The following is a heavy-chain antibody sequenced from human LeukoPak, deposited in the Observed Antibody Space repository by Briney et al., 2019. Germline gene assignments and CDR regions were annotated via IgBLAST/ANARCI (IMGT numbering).Heavy chain of an antibody. CDR1: GYTFTSYG. J-gene: IGHJ6*01. V-gene: IGHV1-18*01. D-gene: IGHD3-10*01. CDR3: ARDSGVLLWFREEGVGMAV. CDR2: ISAYNGNT. Sequence: GASVKVSCKASGYTFTSYGISWVREAPGQGLEWMGWISAYNGNTNYAQKLQGRVTMTTDTSTSTAYMELRSLRSDDTAVYYCARDSGVLLWFREEGVGMAVWGQGTTVTVSS.